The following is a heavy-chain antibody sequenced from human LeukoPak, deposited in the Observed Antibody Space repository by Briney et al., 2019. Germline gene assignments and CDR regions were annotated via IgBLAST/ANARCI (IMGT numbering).Heavy chain of an antibody. CDR2: VSGSSDAI. Sequence: GGSLRLSCVVSGFTFSDYYMSWIRQPPGKSLELISYVSGSSDAIYYTDSVKGRFTISRDNAKNSLYLQLDSLSAEDTAVYYCASLYDSTGFCFDYWGQGALVTVSS. CDR1: GFTFSDYY. CDR3: ASLYDSTGFCFDY. D-gene: IGHD3-22*01. J-gene: IGHJ4*02. V-gene: IGHV3-11*01.